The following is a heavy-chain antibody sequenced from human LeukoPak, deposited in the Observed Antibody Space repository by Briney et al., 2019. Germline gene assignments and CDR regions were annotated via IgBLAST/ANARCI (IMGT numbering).Heavy chain of an antibody. V-gene: IGHV4-39*01. CDR3: ARRDYYGDYGAFDI. CDR1: GGSISSSIYY. CDR2: IYYSGST. J-gene: IGHJ3*02. Sequence: SETLSLTCTVSGGSISSSIYYWGWIRQPPGKGLEWIGSIYYSGSTYYNPSLKSRVTISVDTSKNQFSLKLSSVTAADTAVHYCARRDYYGDYGAFDIWGQGTMVTVSS. D-gene: IGHD4-17*01.